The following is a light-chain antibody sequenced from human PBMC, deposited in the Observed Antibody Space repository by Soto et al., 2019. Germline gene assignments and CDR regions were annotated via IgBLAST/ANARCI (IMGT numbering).Light chain of an antibody. CDR2: DVS. Sequence: QSVLTQPASVSGSPGQSITNSCTGTSSDVGGYNYVSWYQHHPGKAPKLMIYDVSNRPSGVSNRFSGSKSGHTASLTIPGLQPEEEADYYCCSYTTSNTRQIVYGTGTKVTGL. CDR1: SSDVGGYNY. V-gene: IGLV2-14*03. CDR3: CSYTTSNTRQIV. J-gene: IGLJ1*01.